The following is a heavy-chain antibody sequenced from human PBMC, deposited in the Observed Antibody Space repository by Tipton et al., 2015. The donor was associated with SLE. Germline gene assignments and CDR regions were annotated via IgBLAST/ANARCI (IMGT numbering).Heavy chain of an antibody. CDR1: GYSISSGYY. CDR2: IYHSGST. Sequence: TLSLTCTVSGYSISSGYYWGWIRQPPGKGLEWIGSIYHSGSTYYNPSLKSRVTISVDTSKNQFSLKLSSVTAADTAVYYCARAGRAWNLFDYWGPGTLVTVSS. J-gene: IGHJ4*02. D-gene: IGHD1-1*01. CDR3: ARAGRAWNLFDY. V-gene: IGHV4-38-2*02.